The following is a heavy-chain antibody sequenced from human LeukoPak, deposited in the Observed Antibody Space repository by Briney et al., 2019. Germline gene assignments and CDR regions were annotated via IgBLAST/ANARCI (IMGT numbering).Heavy chain of an antibody. D-gene: IGHD4-17*01. Sequence: SGTLSLTCTVSGGSISGYDWSGIRQPPGKGLEWIGYIYYSGSTNYNPSLKSRVTIPVDTSKNQFSLKLSSVTAADTAVYYCARDRGDSPTAWGQGTLVTVSS. V-gene: IGHV4-59*01. CDR1: GGSISGYD. CDR3: ARDRGDSPTA. CDR2: IYYSGST. J-gene: IGHJ5*02.